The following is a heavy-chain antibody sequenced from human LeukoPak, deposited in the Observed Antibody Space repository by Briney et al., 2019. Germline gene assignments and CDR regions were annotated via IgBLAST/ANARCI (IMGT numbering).Heavy chain of an antibody. CDR3: AKDSGVGMATTSSILDI. CDR2: LRYDGSNT. D-gene: IGHD5-24*01. J-gene: IGHJ3*02. Sequence: GGSLRLSCAASGFTFSGYGMHWVRQAPGKGLEWVAFLRYDGSNTYYADSVKGRFTISRDNSKNTLYLQMNSLRAEDTAVYYCAKDSGVGMATTSSILDIWGQGTMVTVSS. CDR1: GFTFSGYG. V-gene: IGHV3-30*02.